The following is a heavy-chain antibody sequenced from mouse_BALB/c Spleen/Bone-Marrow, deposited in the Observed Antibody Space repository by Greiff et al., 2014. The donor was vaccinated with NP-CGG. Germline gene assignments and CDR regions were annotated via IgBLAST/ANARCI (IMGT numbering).Heavy chain of an antibody. D-gene: IGHD2-1*01. V-gene: IGHV1-12*01. J-gene: IGHJ4*01. CDR3: ARWGGNYYAMDF. Sequence: QVQLQQPGAELVKPGASVKMSCKASGYTFTSYNMHWVKQTPGQGLEWIGAIYPGNGDICYNQKFKGKATLTADKSSSTAYMQLSSLTSEDSAVYYCARWGGNYYAMDFWGQGTSVTVSS. CDR1: GYTFTSYN. CDR2: IYPGNGDI.